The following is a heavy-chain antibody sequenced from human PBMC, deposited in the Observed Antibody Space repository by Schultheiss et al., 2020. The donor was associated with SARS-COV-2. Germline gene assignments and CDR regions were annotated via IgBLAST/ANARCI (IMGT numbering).Heavy chain of an antibody. CDR2: ISSSSSYI. J-gene: IGHJ6*03. CDR1: GFAFSSYA. V-gene: IGHV3-21*01. Sequence: GGSLRLSCSASGFAFSSYAMHWVRQAPGKGLEWVSSISSSSSYIYYADSVKGRFTISRDNSKDTLSLQMNSLGPDDTGIYYCARGHGYYYYMDVWGKGTTVTVSS. CDR3: ARGHGYYYYMDV.